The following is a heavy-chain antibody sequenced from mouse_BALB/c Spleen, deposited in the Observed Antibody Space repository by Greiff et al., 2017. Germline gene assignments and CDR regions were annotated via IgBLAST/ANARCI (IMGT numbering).Heavy chain of an antibody. J-gene: IGHJ4*01. CDR3: ARGSLLRLMDY. Sequence: QVQLQQSGAELARPGASVKLSCKASGYTFTDYYINWVKQRTGQGLEWIGEIYPGSGNTYYNEKFKGKATLTADKSSSTAYMQLGSLTSEDSAVYFCARGSLLRLMDYWGQGTSVTVSS. V-gene: IGHV1-77*01. CDR1: GYTFTDYY. D-gene: IGHD1-2*01. CDR2: IYPGSGNT.